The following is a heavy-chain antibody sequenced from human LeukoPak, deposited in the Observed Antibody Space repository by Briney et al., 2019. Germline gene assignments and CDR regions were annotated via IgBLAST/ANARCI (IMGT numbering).Heavy chain of an antibody. CDR1: GYSFTSYW. Sequence: GESLKISCKGSGYSFTSYWIGWVRQMPGKGLEWMGIIYPGDSDTRYSPSFQGQVTISADKSISTAYLQWSSLKASDTAMYYCARLGLAVAGTTDYYYYYGMDVWGQGTTVTVSS. J-gene: IGHJ6*02. CDR3: ARLGLAVAGTTDYYYYYGMDV. CDR2: IYPGDSDT. V-gene: IGHV5-51*01. D-gene: IGHD6-19*01.